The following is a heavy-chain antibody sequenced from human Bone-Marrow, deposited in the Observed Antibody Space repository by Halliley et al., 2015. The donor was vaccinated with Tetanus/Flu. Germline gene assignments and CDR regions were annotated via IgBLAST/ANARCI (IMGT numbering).Heavy chain of an antibody. D-gene: IGHD4-17*01. J-gene: IGHJ4*02. CDR1: GDSMSRYY. CDR3: ARDEDYGGRLDH. V-gene: IGHV4-59*01. CDR2: VYYDGNA. Sequence: LRLSCIVSGDSMSRYYWSWIRQPPGKGLEWIGYVYYDGNAKYNPSLESRVAIGIDTSKNQFYLNLRSVTAADTAVYYCARDEDYGGRLDHWGRGSLVTVSS.